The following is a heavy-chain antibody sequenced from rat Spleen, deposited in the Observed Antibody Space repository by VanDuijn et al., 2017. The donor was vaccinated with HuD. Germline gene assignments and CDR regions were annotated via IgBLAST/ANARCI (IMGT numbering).Heavy chain of an antibody. Sequence: QVQLQQSGAELAKPGSSVKISCKASGYTFTSYDISWIKQTTGQGLEYIGYINTGSGGTYYNEKFKGKATLTVDKSSSTAFMQLSSLTPEDTAVYYCAKTGRPYRGFDYWGQGVMVTVSS. CDR2: INTGSGGT. CDR1: GYTFTSYD. V-gene: IGHV1-57*01. J-gene: IGHJ2*01. D-gene: IGHD1-4*01. CDR3: AKTGRPYRGFDY.